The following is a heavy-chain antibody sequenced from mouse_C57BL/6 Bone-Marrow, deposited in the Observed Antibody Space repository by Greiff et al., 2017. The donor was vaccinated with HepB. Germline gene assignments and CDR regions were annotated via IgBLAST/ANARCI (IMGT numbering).Heavy chain of an antibody. CDR2: ISSGGSYT. D-gene: IGHD2-2*01. J-gene: IGHJ3*01. V-gene: IGHV5-6*02. Sequence: EVMLVESGGDLVKPGGSLKLSCAASGFTFSSYGMSWVRQTPDKRLEWVATISSGGSYTYYPDSVKGRFTISRDNAKNTLYLQMSSLKSEDTAMYYCARRGLYGYPFAYWGQGTLVTVSA. CDR1: GFTFSSYG. CDR3: ARRGLYGYPFAY.